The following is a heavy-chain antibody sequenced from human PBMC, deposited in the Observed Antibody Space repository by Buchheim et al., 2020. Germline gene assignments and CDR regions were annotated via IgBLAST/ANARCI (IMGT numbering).Heavy chain of an antibody. CDR3: AREGGYSYGWGY. V-gene: IGHV3-33*01. CDR1: GFTFSSYG. Sequence: QVQLVESGGGVVQPGRSLRLSCAASGFTFSSYGMHWVRQAPGKGLEWVAVIWYDGSNKYYADSVKGRFTISSDNSKNTLYLQMNSLRAEDTAVYYCAREGGYSYGWGYWGQGTL. CDR2: IWYDGSNK. J-gene: IGHJ4*02. D-gene: IGHD5-18*01.